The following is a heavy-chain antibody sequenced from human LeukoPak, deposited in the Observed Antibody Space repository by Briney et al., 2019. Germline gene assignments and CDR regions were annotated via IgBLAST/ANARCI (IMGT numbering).Heavy chain of an antibody. V-gene: IGHV5-51*01. Sequence: GESLKISCEGSGDSFTRYWIGWVRQMPGKGLELMGIIYPGDSDTRYSPSFQGQVTISADKSISTAYLQWSSLKASDTAMYYCARGVVVVAAIMRRPAGGAFDIWGQGTMVTVSS. J-gene: IGHJ3*02. D-gene: IGHD2-15*01. CDR1: GDSFTRYW. CDR3: ARGVVVVAAIMRRPAGGAFDI. CDR2: IYPGDSDT.